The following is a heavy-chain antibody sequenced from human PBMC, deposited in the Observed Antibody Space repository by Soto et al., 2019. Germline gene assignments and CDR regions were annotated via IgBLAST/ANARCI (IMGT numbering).Heavy chain of an antibody. J-gene: IGHJ4*02. Sequence: PGGSLRLSCAASGFTFTSYWMHWVRQAPGKGLEWVAVIWSDGNNRYYADSVKGRFTISRDNSKNTVYLQMNSLRAEDTAVYYCVRGDNWNDEASDYWGQGTLVTVSS. D-gene: IGHD1-1*01. CDR1: GFTFTSYW. CDR3: VRGDNWNDEASDY. CDR2: IWSDGNNR. V-gene: IGHV3-33*08.